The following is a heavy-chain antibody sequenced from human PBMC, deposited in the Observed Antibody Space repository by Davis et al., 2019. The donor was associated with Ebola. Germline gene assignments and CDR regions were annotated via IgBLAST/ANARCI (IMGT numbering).Heavy chain of an antibody. D-gene: IGHD3-22*01. CDR1: GYTFTSYG. V-gene: IGHV1-18*04. Sequence: ASVKVSCKASGYTFTSYGISWVRQAPGQGLEWMGWISAYNGNTNYAQKLQGRVTMTTDTSTSTAYMELSRLRSDDTAVYYCAGRGSSGYYLDAFDIWGQGTMVTVSS. J-gene: IGHJ3*02. CDR2: ISAYNGNT. CDR3: AGRGSSGYYLDAFDI.